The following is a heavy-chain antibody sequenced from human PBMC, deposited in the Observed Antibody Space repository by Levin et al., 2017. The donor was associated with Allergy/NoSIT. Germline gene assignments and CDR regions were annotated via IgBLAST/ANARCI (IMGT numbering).Heavy chain of an antibody. V-gene: IGHV1-58*01. CDR3: GAGSSRQYNFDV. J-gene: IGHJ6*02. CDR2: IALDSGET. CDR1: GFAFGNSA. D-gene: IGHD1-20*01. Sequence: KHGESLKISCKASGFAFGNSAVQWVRQARGQGLERVAWIALDSGETHYAEKFQERITVSRDLSTHTAYMELFSLTYDDTAVYFCGAGSSRQYNFDVWGQGTTVTVSS.